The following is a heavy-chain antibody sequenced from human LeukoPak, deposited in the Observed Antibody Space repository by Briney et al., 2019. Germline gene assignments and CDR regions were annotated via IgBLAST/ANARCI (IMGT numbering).Heavy chain of an antibody. V-gene: IGHV4-4*07. CDR3: ARGGGRGGGWFXEXXXXXXXXDS. D-gene: IGHD2-15*01. Sequence: ETLSLTCTVSGGSISSYCWSWIRQPPGKGLEWIGRIYTSGSTNYNPSLKSRVTMSVDTSKNQFSLKLSSVTAADTAVYYCARGGGRGGGWFXEXXXXXXXXDSXXXXTXVTVSS. CDR2: IYTSGST. J-gene: IGHJ5*01. CDR1: GGSISSYC.